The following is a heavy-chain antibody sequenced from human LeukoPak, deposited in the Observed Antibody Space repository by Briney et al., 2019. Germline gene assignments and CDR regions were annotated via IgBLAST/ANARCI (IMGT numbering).Heavy chain of an antibody. V-gene: IGHV3-7*01. D-gene: IGHD6-13*01. CDR1: GFIVGSYY. CDR3: KSGGAAPGSFDN. Sequence: GGSLRLSCAASGFIVGSYYMSWMRQAPGKGLEWVANIKYDGDEEYYVDSVKGRFTISRDNAKNSLYLQLNSLRVEDTAVYYCKSGGAAPGSFDNWGQGALVTVSP. CDR2: IKYDGDEE. J-gene: IGHJ4*02.